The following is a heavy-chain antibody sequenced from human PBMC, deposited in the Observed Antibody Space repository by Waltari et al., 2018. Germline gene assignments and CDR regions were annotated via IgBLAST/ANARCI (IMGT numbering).Heavy chain of an antibody. J-gene: IGHJ5*02. V-gene: IGHV4-4*07. D-gene: IGHD2-2*01. Sequence: QVQLQESGPGLVTPSETLSLTCTVSGGSISSYYWSWIRQPAGNGLEWIGRIYTSGSTNYNPPLKSRVTMSVDTSKNQFSLKLSSVTAADTAVYYCARTIVVVPAASNWFDPWGQGTLVTVSS. CDR3: ARTIVVVPAASNWFDP. CDR2: IYTSGST. CDR1: GGSISSYY.